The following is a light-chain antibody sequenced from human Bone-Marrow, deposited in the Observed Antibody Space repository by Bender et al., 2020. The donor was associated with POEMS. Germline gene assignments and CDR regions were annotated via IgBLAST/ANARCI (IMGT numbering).Light chain of an antibody. Sequence: QSVLTQPPSASGTPGQRVTISCSGSSSNIGTNPVNWYHQLPGTAPKLLIYINNQRPSWVPDPFSGSKSGTSASLAISGLESEDEADYYCAAWEDSLNGWVFGGGTKLTVL. CDR3: AAWEDSLNGWV. J-gene: IGLJ3*02. CDR2: INN. CDR1: SSNIGTNP. V-gene: IGLV1-44*01.